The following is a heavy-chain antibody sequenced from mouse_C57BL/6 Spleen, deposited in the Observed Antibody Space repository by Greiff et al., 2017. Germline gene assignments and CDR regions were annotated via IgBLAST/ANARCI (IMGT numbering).Heavy chain of an antibody. CDR1: GFTFSSYG. CDR3: AIQDGAYGNYWYFDV. Sequence: EVQGVESGGDLVKPGGSLKLSCAASGFTFSSYGMSWVRQTPDKRLEWVATISSGGSYTYYPDSVKGRFTISRDNAKNTLYLQMSSLKSEDTAMYYCAIQDGAYGNYWYFDVWGTGTTVTVSS. J-gene: IGHJ1*03. D-gene: IGHD2-1*01. CDR2: ISSGGSYT. V-gene: IGHV5-6*01.